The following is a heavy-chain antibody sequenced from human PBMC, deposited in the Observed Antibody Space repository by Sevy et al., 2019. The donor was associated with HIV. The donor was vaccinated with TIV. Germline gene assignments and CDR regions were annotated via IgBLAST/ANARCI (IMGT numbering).Heavy chain of an antibody. V-gene: IGHV3-11*01. CDR3: ARIHSAAVVDVYFDY. D-gene: IGHD2-2*01. CDR2: INGSGSTI. CDR1: GFTFSDYY. J-gene: IGHJ4*02. Sequence: GGSLRLSCAASGFTFSDYYMSWIRQAPGKGLEWVSYINGSGSTIYYADSVKGRFTISRDNAKNSLYLQMNSLRAEDTAVYYCARIHSAAVVDVYFDYWGQGTLVTVSS.